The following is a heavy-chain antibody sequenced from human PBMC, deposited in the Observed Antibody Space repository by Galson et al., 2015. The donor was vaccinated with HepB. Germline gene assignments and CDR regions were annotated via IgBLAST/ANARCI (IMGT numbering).Heavy chain of an antibody. CDR2: IWYDGSNK. J-gene: IGHJ3*02. D-gene: IGHD3-3*01. V-gene: IGHV3-33*01. CDR1: GFTFSSYG. CDR3: ARLYYDFWSGYYSDAFDI. Sequence: SLRLSCAASGFTFSSYGMHWVRQAPGKGLEWVAVIWYDGSNKYYADSVKGRFTISRDNSKNTLYLQMNSLRAEDTAVYYCARLYYDFWSGYYSDAFDIWGQGTMVTVSS.